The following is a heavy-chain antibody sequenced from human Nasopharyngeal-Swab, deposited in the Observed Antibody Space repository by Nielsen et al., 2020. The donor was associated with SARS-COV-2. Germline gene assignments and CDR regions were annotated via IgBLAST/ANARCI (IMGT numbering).Heavy chain of an antibody. J-gene: IGHJ6*02. D-gene: IGHD3-10*01. V-gene: IGHV4-4*02. Sequence: SETLSLTCAVSGGSISSSNWWSWVRQPPGKGLEWIGEIYHSGSTNYNPSLKSRVTISVDTSKNQFSLKLSSVTAADTAVYYCARHGGWFGELADYYYGMDVWGQGTTVTVSS. CDR2: IYHSGST. CDR1: GGSISSSNW. CDR3: ARHGGWFGELADYYYGMDV.